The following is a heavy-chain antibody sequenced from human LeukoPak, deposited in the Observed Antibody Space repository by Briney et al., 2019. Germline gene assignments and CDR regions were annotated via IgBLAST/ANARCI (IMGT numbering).Heavy chain of an antibody. D-gene: IGHD3-10*01. J-gene: IGHJ4*02. V-gene: IGHV1-69*05. CDR1: GGTFSSYA. CDR2: IIPIFGTA. CDR3: AREVRGVIITSVAFVY. Sequence: ASVKVSCKASGGTFSSYAISRVRQAPGQGLEWMGRIIPIFGTANYAQKFQGRVTITTDESTSTAYMELSSLRSEDTAVYYCAREVRGVIITSVAFVYWGQGTLVTVSS.